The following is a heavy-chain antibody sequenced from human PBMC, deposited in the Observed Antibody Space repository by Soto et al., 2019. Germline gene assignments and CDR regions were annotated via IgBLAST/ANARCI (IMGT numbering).Heavy chain of an antibody. V-gene: IGHV4-39*01. D-gene: IGHD6-19*01. J-gene: IGHJ4*02. CDR2: IYYSGST. Sequence: QLQLQESGPGLVKPSETLSLTCTVSGGSISSSSYYWGWIRQPPGKGLEWIGSIYYSGSTYYNPSLKSRVTISVDTSKNQFSLKLSSVTAADTAVYYCATPGQWLVRSHYFDYWGQGTLVTVSS. CDR1: GGSISSSSYY. CDR3: ATPGQWLVRSHYFDY.